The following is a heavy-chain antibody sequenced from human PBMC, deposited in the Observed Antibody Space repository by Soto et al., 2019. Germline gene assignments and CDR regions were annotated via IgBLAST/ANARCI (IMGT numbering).Heavy chain of an antibody. CDR3: ARKEVVRYFGV. Sequence: PSETLSLTCTVSGGSVSSYYWSWIRQPPGKGLEWIGYIHYSGSTSNPSLKSRVTISVDASKNQVSLKLSSVTAADTAVYYCARKEVVRYFGVWGQGTLVTVSS. D-gene: IGHD2-21*01. CDR2: IHYSGST. CDR1: GGSVSSYY. V-gene: IGHV4-59*02. J-gene: IGHJ4*02.